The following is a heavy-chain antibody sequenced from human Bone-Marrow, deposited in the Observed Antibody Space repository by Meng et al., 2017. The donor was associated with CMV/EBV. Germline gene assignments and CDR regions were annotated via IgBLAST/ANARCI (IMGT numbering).Heavy chain of an antibody. CDR3: ARVMAAHALQQYYFDY. V-gene: IGHV3-9*01. CDR2: ISWNSGSI. Sequence: SLKISCAASGFTFDDYAMHWVRQAPGKGLEWVSGISWNSGSIGYADSVKGRFTISRDNAKNSLYLQMNSLRAEDTAVYYCARVMAAHALQQYYFDYWGQGTLVTVSS. J-gene: IGHJ4*02. D-gene: IGHD5-18*01. CDR1: GFTFDDYA.